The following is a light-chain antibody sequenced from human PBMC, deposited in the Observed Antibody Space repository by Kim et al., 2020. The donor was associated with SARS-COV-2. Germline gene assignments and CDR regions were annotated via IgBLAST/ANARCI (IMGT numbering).Light chain of an antibody. CDR2: GKS. CDR3: NCRARSGNSWV. Sequence: SSELTQDPAVSVALGQTVRITCQGDSLRSYYASWYQQKPGQAPVLVIYGKSRRPSGIPDRFSGFTSGNTASLTITGAQAEDEADFYRNCRARSGNSWVFG. CDR1: SLRSYY. J-gene: IGLJ3*02. V-gene: IGLV3-19*01.